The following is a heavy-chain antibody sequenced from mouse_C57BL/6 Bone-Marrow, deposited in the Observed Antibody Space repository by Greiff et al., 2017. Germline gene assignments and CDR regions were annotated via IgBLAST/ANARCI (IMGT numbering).Heavy chain of an antibody. Sequence: VQLQQSGAELVRPGASVKLSCTASGFNIKDDYMHWVKQRPEQGLEWIGWIEPENGDTEYASKFQGKATITADTSSNTAYLQLSSLTSEDTAVYYCTPLFYYYAMDYWGQGTSVTVSS. J-gene: IGHJ4*01. CDR2: IEPENGDT. CDR3: TPLFYYYAMDY. V-gene: IGHV14-4*01. D-gene: IGHD6-1*01. CDR1: GFNIKDDY.